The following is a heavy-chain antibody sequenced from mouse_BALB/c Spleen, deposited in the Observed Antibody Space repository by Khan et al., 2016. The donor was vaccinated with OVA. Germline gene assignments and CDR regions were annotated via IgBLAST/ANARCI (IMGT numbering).Heavy chain of an antibody. J-gene: IGHJ4*01. D-gene: IGHD1-1*01. Sequence: QVQLKQSGPGLVQPSQSLSITCTVSGFSLTNYGIHWVRQSPGRGLEWLGVIWSGGTTDYNAPFVSSLSIIKDNSKSHVFFKMNSLQANDTAIYCCASPLYYYGYAMDYWGQGTSVTVSS. CDR3: ASPLYYYGYAMDY. V-gene: IGHV2-2*02. CDR1: GFSLTNYG. CDR2: IWSGGTT.